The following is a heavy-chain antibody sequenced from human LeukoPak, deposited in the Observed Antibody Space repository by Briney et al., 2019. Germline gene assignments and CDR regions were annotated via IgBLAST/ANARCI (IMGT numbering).Heavy chain of an antibody. Sequence: SETLSLTCAVSGGSISSGGYSWRWIRQPPGKGLEWIGYIYHSGSTYYNPSLKSRVTISVDRSKNQFSLKLSSVTAADTAVYYCARGLLSSARLSWFDPWCQGTLVTVSS. V-gene: IGHV4-30-2*01. D-gene: IGHD2-15*01. J-gene: IGHJ5*02. CDR3: ARGLLSSARLSWFDP. CDR1: GGSISSGGYS. CDR2: IYHSGST.